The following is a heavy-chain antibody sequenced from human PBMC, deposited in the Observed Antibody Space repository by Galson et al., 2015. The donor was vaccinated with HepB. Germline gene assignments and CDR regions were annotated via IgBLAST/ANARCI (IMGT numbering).Heavy chain of an antibody. CDR3: ARGGFWSAFWYFDY. CDR1: GFTFSSFW. V-gene: IGHV3-7*01. CDR2: IKQDGSDK. Sequence: SLRLSCAASGFTFSSFWMSWVRQAPEKGLEWVANIKQDGSDKYYVDSVKGRFTISRDNAKNSLYLQMNSLRAEDTAVYYCARGGFWSAFWYFDYWGQGTLVTVSS. J-gene: IGHJ4*02. D-gene: IGHD3-3*01.